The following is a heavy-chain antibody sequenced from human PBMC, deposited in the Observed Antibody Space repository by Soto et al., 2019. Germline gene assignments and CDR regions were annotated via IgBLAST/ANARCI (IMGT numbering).Heavy chain of an antibody. CDR3: AKAMLATYYDILISH. Sequence: PGGSLRLSCAASGFTFSSYAMSWVRQAPGKGLEWVSAISGSGGSTYYADSVKGRFTISRDNSKDTLYLQMNSLRAEDTAVYYCAKAMLATYYDILISHWGQGTLVTVSS. V-gene: IGHV3-23*01. CDR2: ISGSGGST. D-gene: IGHD3-9*01. CDR1: GFTFSSYA. J-gene: IGHJ4*02.